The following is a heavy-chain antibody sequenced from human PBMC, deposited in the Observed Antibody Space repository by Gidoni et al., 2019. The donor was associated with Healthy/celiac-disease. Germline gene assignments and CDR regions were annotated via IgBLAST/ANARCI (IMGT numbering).Heavy chain of an antibody. CDR3: ARGTIFGVVIKDYYYYYGMDV. Sequence: QVQLVQSGAEVKKPGSSVKVSCKASGGTFRSYAISWVRQAPGQGLEWMGGIIPIFGTANYAQKFQGRVTITADKSTSTAYMELSSLRSEDTAVYYCARGTIFGVVIKDYYYYYGMDVWGQGTTVTVSS. J-gene: IGHJ6*02. CDR2: IIPIFGTA. V-gene: IGHV1-69*06. D-gene: IGHD3-3*01. CDR1: GGTFRSYA.